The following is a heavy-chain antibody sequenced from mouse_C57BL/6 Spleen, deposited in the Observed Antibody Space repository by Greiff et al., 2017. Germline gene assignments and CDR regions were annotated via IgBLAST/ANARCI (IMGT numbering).Heavy chain of an antibody. CDR3: TLYYSNTFFDY. CDR1: GFNIKDYY. D-gene: IGHD2-5*01. J-gene: IGHJ2*01. Sequence: EVQLQQSGAELVRPGASVKLSCTASGFNIKDYYMHWVKQRPEQGLEWIGRIDPEDGDTEYAPKFQGKDTMTADTSSNTAYLQLSSQTSEDTAVYYCTLYYSNTFFDYWGQGTTLTVSS. CDR2: IDPEDGDT. V-gene: IGHV14-1*01.